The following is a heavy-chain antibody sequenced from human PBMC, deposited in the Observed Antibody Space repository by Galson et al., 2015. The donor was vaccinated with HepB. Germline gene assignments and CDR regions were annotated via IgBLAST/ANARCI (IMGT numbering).Heavy chain of an antibody. J-gene: IGHJ4*02. CDR1: GYTFTSYA. CDR3: ARGGDYDLFTGYLYFDF. Sequence: SVKVSCKVSGYTFTSYAIGWVRQAPGQGLEWMGWISVYSGNTDYAQKLRDRVTMTADTFTGTAYMELRSLRSDDTAVYYCARGGDYDLFTGYLYFDFWGQGSLVTVSS. V-gene: IGHV1-18*04. CDR2: ISVYSGNT. D-gene: IGHD3-9*01.